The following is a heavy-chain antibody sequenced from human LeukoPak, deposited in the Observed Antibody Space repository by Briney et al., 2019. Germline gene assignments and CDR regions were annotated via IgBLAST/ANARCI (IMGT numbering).Heavy chain of an antibody. CDR1: EFTFSSYS. J-gene: IGHJ4*02. Sequence: PGGSLRLSCAASEFTFSSYSMNWVRQAPGKGLEWVSSISSSSDYIYYADSVKGRFTISRDNDKNSLYLQMNSLRAEDTSVYYCVRGGKGNYFFDYWGQGTLVTVSS. CDR2: ISSSSDYI. D-gene: IGHD1-7*01. CDR3: VRGGKGNYFFDY. V-gene: IGHV3-21*01.